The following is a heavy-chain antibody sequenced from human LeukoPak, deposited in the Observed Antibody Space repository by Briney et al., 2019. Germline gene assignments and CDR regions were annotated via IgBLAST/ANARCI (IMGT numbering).Heavy chain of an antibody. CDR2: IIPIFGTA. Sequence: SVKVSCKASGGTFSSYAISWVRQAPGQGLEWMGGIIPIFGTANYAQKFQGRVTITADKSTSTAYMELSSLRSEDTAAYYCARDTPILGSYSPFDYWGQGTLVTVSS. D-gene: IGHD1-26*01. V-gene: IGHV1-69*06. CDR1: GGTFSSYA. CDR3: ARDTPILGSYSPFDY. J-gene: IGHJ4*02.